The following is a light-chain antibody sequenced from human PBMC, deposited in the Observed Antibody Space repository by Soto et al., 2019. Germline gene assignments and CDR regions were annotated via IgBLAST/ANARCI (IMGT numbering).Light chain of an antibody. CDR2: GAS. CDR3: QQYGTSPLMYT. V-gene: IGKV3-20*01. Sequence: EIVLTQSPGALSLSPGERATLSCRASQSVTSSYLAWYQQKPGQAPRLLIYGASIRATGVPDRFSGSGSGTDFTLTITRLEPEDFAVYYCQQYGTSPLMYTFGQGTKLSIK. CDR1: QSVTSSY. J-gene: IGKJ2*01.